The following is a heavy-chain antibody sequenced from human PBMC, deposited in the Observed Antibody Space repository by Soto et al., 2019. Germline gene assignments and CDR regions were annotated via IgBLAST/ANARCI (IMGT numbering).Heavy chain of an antibody. Sequence: GGSLRLSCAASGFTFDDYAMHWVRQAPGKGLEWVSGISWNSGSIGYADSVKGRFTISRDNAKNSLYLQMNSLRAEDTALYYCAKVFRDYYDSSGYLDYWGQGT. CDR2: ISWNSGSI. D-gene: IGHD3-22*01. CDR3: AKVFRDYYDSSGYLDY. CDR1: GFTFDDYA. V-gene: IGHV3-9*01. J-gene: IGHJ4*02.